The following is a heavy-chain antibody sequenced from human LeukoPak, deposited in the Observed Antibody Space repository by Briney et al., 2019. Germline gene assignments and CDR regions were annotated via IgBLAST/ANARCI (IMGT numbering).Heavy chain of an antibody. CDR3: ARGAYCGGDCYSSEYFQH. V-gene: IGHV4-31*03. CDR1: GGSISSGGYY. J-gene: IGHJ1*01. CDR2: IYYSGST. Sequence: PSQTLSLTCTVSGGSISSGGYYWSWIRQHPGKGLEWIGYIYYSGSTYYNPSLKSRVTISVDTSKNQFSLKLSSVTAADTAEYYCARGAYCGGDCYSSEYFQHWGQGTLVTVSS. D-gene: IGHD2-21*02.